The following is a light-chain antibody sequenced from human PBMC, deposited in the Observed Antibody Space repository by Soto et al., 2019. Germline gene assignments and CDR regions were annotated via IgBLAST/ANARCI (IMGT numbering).Light chain of an antibody. CDR3: SSYTSGNNQV. CDR2: EVS. Sequence: QSALTQPPSVSGSPGQSVTISCTGTSSDVGSYKHVSWYQQHPGTAPKLMIYEVSNRPSGVSNRFSGSKSGNTASLTISGLQADDEADYYCSSYTSGNNQVLGNGTKVT. V-gene: IGLV2-14*01. J-gene: IGLJ1*01. CDR1: SSDVGSYKH.